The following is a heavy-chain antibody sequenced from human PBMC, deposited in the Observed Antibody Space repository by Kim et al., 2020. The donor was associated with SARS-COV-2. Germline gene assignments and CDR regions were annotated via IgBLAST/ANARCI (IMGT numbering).Heavy chain of an antibody. CDR1: GGSFSGYY. V-gene: IGHV4-34*01. J-gene: IGHJ6*03. Sequence: SETLSLTCAVYGGSFSGYYWSWIRQPPGKGLEWMGEINHSGSTNYNPSLKSRVTISVDTSKNQFSLKLSSVTAADTAVYYCARVHRGGYYMDVWGKGTTVTVSS. D-gene: IGHD3-16*01. CDR3: ARVHRGGYYMDV. CDR2: INHSGST.